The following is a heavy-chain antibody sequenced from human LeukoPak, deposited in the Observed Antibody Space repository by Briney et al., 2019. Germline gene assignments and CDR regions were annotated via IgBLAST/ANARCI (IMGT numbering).Heavy chain of an antibody. CDR1: GFTVSSNY. Sequence: PGGSLRLSCAASGFTVSSNYMSWVRQAPGKGLEWVSLIYSGDNTYYADSLKGRFTISRDNSKNTLYLQMNSLRPEDTAVYYCAKADSGSYYGLGDYFAYWGQGTLVTVSS. J-gene: IGHJ4*02. D-gene: IGHD1-26*01. CDR3: AKADSGSYYGLGDYFAY. CDR2: IYSGDNT. V-gene: IGHV3-53*05.